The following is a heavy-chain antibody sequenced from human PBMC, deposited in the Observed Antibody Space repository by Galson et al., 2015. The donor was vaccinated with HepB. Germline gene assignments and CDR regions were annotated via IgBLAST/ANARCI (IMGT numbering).Heavy chain of an antibody. J-gene: IGHJ3*02. Sequence: SLRLSCAAAGFTFSNYAMSWVRQAPGKGLEWVSSVSGSGGSTYYADFVRGRFTISRDNSENTLYLQMNSLSAEDTAVYYCAKEQGVSNSWHTHDAFDIWGQGTMVTVSS. D-gene: IGHD6-13*01. CDR3: AKEQGVSNSWHTHDAFDI. CDR1: GFTFSNYA. V-gene: IGHV3-23*01. CDR2: VSGSGGST.